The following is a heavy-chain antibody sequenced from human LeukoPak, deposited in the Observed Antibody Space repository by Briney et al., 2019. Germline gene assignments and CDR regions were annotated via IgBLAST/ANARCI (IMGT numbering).Heavy chain of an antibody. V-gene: IGHV3-21*01. J-gene: IGHJ4*02. CDR2: ISSSSSYI. CDR1: GFTFSSYS. D-gene: IGHD6-13*01. Sequence: GGSLRLSCAAFGFTFSSYSMNWVRQAPGKGLEWVSSISSSSSYIYYADSVKGRFTISRDNAKNMLYLQMNSLRVDDTAVYYCARGEASSWYDWGQGTLVTVSS. CDR3: ARGEASSWYD.